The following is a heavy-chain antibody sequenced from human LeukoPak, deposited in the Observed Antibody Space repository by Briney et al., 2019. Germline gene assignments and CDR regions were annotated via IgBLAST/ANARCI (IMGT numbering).Heavy chain of an antibody. J-gene: IGHJ5*02. D-gene: IGHD3-3*01. V-gene: IGHV3-7*01. Sequence: GGSLRLSCAASGFTFSSYWMSWVRQAPGKGLEWVANIKQDGSEKYYVDSVKGRFTISRDNAKNSLYLQMNSLRAEDTAVYYCARDNPYSYDFWSGYSNWFDPWGQGTLVTVSS. CDR2: IKQDGSEK. CDR3: ARDNPYSYDFWSGYSNWFDP. CDR1: GFTFSSYW.